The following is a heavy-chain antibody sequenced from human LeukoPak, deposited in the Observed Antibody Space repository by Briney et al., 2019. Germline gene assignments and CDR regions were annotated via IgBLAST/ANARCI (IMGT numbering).Heavy chain of an antibody. J-gene: IGHJ3*02. D-gene: IGHD2-2*02. CDR3: AAYTSSFNAFDI. CDR1: GYTLTELS. Sequence: GASVKVSCKVSGYTLTELSMHWVRQAPGRGLEWMGGFDPEDGETIYAQKFQGRVTMTEDTSTDTAYMELSSLRSEDTAVYYCAAYTSSFNAFDIWGQGTMVTVSS. V-gene: IGHV1-24*01. CDR2: FDPEDGET.